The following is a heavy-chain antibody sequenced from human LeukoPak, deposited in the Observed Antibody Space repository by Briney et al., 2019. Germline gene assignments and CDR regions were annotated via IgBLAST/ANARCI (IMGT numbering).Heavy chain of an antibody. Sequence: GASVKVFCKASGYTFTGYYMHWVRQAPGQGLEWMGWINPNSGGTNYAQKFQGRVTMTRDTSISTAYMELSRLRSDDTAVYYCARDRDGYYSEGVDPWGQGTLVTVSS. D-gene: IGHD3-3*01. V-gene: IGHV1-2*02. J-gene: IGHJ5*02. CDR1: GYTFTGYY. CDR2: INPNSGGT. CDR3: ARDRDGYYSEGVDP.